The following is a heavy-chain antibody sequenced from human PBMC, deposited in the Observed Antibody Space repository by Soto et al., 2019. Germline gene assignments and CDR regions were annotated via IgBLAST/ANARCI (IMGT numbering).Heavy chain of an antibody. CDR2: ISADNGNT. CDR1: GYTFYSHS. CDR3: ARCIQQDYYYCMDV. D-gene: IGHD5-18*01. J-gene: IGHJ6*02. Sequence: QAQLVQSGAEVKKPGASVKVSCKASGYTFYSHSISWVRQAPGQGLEWMGRISADNGNTKDAQKFRGRVTMTTDTSTSTVYMELRNLRSDDTAVYYCARCIQQDYYYCMDVWCQGTTVTVSS. V-gene: IGHV1-18*01.